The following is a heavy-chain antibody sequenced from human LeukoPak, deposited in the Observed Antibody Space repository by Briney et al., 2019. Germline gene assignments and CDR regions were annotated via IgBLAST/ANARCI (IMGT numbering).Heavy chain of an antibody. Sequence: PGGSLRLSCAASGFTFSSYGMHWVRQAPGEGLEWVAFIRYDGSNKYYADSVKGRFTISRDNSKNTLYLQMNSLRAEDTAVYYCAKVSGDILTGYYSIVGNYFDYWGQGTLVTVSS. CDR3: AKVSGDILTGYYSIVGNYFDY. J-gene: IGHJ4*02. CDR1: GFTFSSYG. D-gene: IGHD3-9*01. V-gene: IGHV3-30*02. CDR2: IRYDGSNK.